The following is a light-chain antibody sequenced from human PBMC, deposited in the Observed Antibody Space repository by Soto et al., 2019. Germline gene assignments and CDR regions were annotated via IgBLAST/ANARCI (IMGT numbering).Light chain of an antibody. CDR3: SSYASSSTLL. V-gene: IGLV2-14*01. J-gene: IGLJ3*02. CDR2: DVT. CDR1: SNDVGVYNY. Sequence: QSALTQPASVSGSPGQSITISCTGTSNDVGVYNYVSWYQQHPGKAPKLIIYDVTNRPSGVSNRFSGSKSGNTASLTISGLQAEDEADYYCSSYASSSTLLFGGGTQLTVL.